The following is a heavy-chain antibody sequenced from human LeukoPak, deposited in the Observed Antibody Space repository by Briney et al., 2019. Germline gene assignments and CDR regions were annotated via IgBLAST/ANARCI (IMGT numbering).Heavy chain of an antibody. Sequence: PWETLSLTCAVYGGSFGGYYWSWIRQPPGKGLEWIGEINHSGSTNYNPSLKSRVTISVDTSKNQFSLKLSSVTAADTAVYYCASVGAGLRDYWGPGTLVTVSS. V-gene: IGHV4-34*01. CDR2: INHSGST. D-gene: IGHD3-10*01. CDR3: ASVGAGLRDY. CDR1: GGSFGGYY. J-gene: IGHJ4*02.